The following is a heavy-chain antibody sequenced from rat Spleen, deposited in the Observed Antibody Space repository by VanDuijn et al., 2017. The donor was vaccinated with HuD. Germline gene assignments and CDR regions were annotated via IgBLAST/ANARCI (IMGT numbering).Heavy chain of an antibody. CDR1: GFTLSDYY. CDR2: IRYDGSST. D-gene: IGHD1-11*01. V-gene: IGHV5-7*01. CDR3: ARHGYGGYSGPFAY. J-gene: IGHJ3*01. Sequence: EVQLVESGGGLVQPGRSLKLSCAASGFTLSDYYMAWVRQAPTKGLEWVATIRYDGSSTYYRDSVKGRFTISRDNAQSTLYLQMDSLRSENTATYYCARHGYGGYSGPFAYWGQGTLVTVSS.